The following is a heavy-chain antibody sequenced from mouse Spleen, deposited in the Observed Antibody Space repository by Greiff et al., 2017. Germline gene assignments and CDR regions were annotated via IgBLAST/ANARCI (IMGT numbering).Heavy chain of an antibody. Sequence: EVKLVESGAELVKPGASVKLSCTASGFNIKDYYMHWVKQRTEQGLEWIGRIDPEDGETKYAPKFQGKATITADTSSNTAYLQLSSLTSEDTAVYYCARRDRGPFYYAMDYWGQGTSVTVSS. J-gene: IGHJ4*01. CDR1: GFNIKDYY. D-gene: IGHD3-1*01. V-gene: IGHV14-2*01. CDR3: ARRDRGPFYYAMDY. CDR2: IDPEDGET.